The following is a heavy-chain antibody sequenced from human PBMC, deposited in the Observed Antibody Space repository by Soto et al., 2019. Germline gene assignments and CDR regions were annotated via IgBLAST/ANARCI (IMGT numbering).Heavy chain of an antibody. CDR1: GGSISSYY. CDR2: IYYSGST. D-gene: IGHD3-10*01. Sequence: SENLSLTCTVSGGSISSYYWRWIRQPPGKGLEWIGYIYYSGSTNYNPSLKSRVTISVDTSKNQFSLKLSSVTAADTAVYYCASYPLGQLLSFGEFDYWGQGTLVTVSS. J-gene: IGHJ4*02. V-gene: IGHV4-59*08. CDR3: ASYPLGQLLSFGEFDY.